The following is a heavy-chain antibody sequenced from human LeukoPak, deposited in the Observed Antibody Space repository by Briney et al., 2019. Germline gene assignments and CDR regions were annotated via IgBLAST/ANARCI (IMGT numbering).Heavy chain of an antibody. CDR3: AKVGGVLFNYFDY. CDR1: GFTFSSYA. CDR2: INEGSTVI. J-gene: IGHJ4*02. D-gene: IGHD3-16*01. V-gene: IGHV3-48*01. Sequence: GGSLRLSCAASGFTFSSYAMTWVRQTPGKALEWVSYINEGSTVIYYAESVEGRFTISRDNSKNTLYLQMNSLRAEDTAVYYCAKVGGVLFNYFDYWGQGTLVTVSS.